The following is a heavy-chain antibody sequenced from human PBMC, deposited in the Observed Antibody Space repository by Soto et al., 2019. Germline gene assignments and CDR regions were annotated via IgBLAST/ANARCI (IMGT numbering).Heavy chain of an antibody. D-gene: IGHD2-2*01. V-gene: IGHV3-30-3*01. J-gene: IGHJ4*02. Sequence: GGSLRLSCAASGFTFSSNAMHWVRQGPGKGLEWVAVISFDGSTKYYADSVKGRFTISTDNSKNTLYLQMNSLRAEDTAVYYCAREAASCYDYWGQGTLVTVSS. CDR1: GFTFSSNA. CDR2: ISFDGSTK. CDR3: AREAASCYDY.